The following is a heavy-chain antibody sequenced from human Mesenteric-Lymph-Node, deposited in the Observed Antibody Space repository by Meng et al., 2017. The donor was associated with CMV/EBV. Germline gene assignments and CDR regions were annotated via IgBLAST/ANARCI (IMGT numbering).Heavy chain of an antibody. CDR1: GFTFRSYW. CDR2: VNQDGGET. V-gene: IGHV3-7*01. Sequence: GGSLRLSCAVSGFTFRSYWMAWVRQAPGKGLEWVANVNQDGGETYYVDSVKGRFTIFRDNAKNSLYLQMNSLRADDTAEYYCARDVVSVWGQGTTVTVSS. CDR3: ARDVVSV. J-gene: IGHJ6*02. D-gene: IGHD2-21*01.